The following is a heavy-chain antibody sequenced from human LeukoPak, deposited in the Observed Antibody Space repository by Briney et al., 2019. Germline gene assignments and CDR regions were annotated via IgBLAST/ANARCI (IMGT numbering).Heavy chain of an antibody. J-gene: IGHJ4*02. CDR1: GFTFSSYW. CDR3: ARYYYDSSGYIDY. D-gene: IGHD3-22*01. Sequence: GGSLRLSCAASGFTFSSYWMSWVRQAPGKGLEWVANIKQDGSEKYYVDSVKGRLTISRDNAKNSLYLQMNSLRAEDTAVYYCARYYYDSSGYIDYWGQGTLVTVSS. V-gene: IGHV3-7*01. CDR2: IKQDGSEK.